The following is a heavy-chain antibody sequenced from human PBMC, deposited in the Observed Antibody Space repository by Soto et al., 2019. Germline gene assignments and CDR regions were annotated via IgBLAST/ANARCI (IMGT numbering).Heavy chain of an antibody. J-gene: IGHJ6*03. V-gene: IGHV3-33*08. CDR2: IWYDGSNK. CDR1: GFTFSSYA. Sequence: GGSLRLSCAASGFTFSSYAMHWVRQAPGKGLEWVAVIWYDGSNKYYADSVKGRFTISRDNSKNTLYLQMNSLRAEDTAAYYCARVGCSSTSCYAGDYYYYYMDVWGRGTTVTVS. CDR3: ARVGCSSTSCYAGDYYYYYMDV. D-gene: IGHD2-2*01.